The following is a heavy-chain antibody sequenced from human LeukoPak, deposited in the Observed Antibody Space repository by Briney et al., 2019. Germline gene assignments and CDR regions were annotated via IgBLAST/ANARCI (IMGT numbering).Heavy chain of an antibody. CDR3: ARGGPAAGPEHYYYYTRDV. CDR2: IYYSGST. Sequence: PSETLSLTCTVSGGSISSYYWSWIRQPPGKGLEWIGYIYYSGSTNYNPSLKSRVTISVDTSKNQFSLKLSSVTAADTAVYYCARGGPAAGPEHYYYYTRDVGAKGTPATVSS. V-gene: IGHV4-59*01. CDR1: GGSISSYY. D-gene: IGHD6-13*01. J-gene: IGHJ6*03.